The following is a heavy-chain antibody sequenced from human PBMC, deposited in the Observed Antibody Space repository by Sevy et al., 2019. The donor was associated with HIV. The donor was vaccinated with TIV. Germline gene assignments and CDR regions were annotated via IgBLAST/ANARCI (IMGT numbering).Heavy chain of an antibody. Sequence: ASVKVSCKVSGNTLTGLSMNWVRQAPGEGLEWMGTFDPEDGRIMYAQKFQGRVTMTEDTSTDTAYMELSSLRSEDTDVYYCATTKDYYDNSGYPFDYWGQGTLVTVSS. J-gene: IGHJ4*02. CDR2: FDPEDGRI. CDR1: GNTLTGLS. CDR3: ATTKDYYDNSGYPFDY. D-gene: IGHD3-22*01. V-gene: IGHV1-24*01.